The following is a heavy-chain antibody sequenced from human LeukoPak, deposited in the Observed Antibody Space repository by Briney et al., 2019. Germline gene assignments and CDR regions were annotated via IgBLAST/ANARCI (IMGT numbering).Heavy chain of an antibody. CDR1: GFTFSSYG. D-gene: IGHD3-3*01. CDR3: AKGGSIFGVVIRPYYFDY. V-gene: IGHV3-30*18. Sequence: GSLRLSCAASGFTFSSYGMHWVRQAPGKGLEWVAVISYDGSNKYYADSVKGRFTISRDNSKNTLYLQMNSLRAEDTAVYYCAKGGSIFGVVIRPYYFDYWGQGTLVTVSS. CDR2: ISYDGSNK. J-gene: IGHJ4*02.